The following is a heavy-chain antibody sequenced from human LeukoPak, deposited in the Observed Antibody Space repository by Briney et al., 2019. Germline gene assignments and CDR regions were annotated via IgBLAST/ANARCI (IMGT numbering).Heavy chain of an antibody. CDR2: IYSGGST. J-gene: IGHJ4*02. D-gene: IGHD6-13*01. CDR3: AKALGIAVVGANRVFDC. V-gene: IGHV3-53*01. Sequence: GGSLRLSCAASGFTVSSNYMSWVRQAPGKGLEWVSVIYSGGSTYYADSVKGRFTISRDNSKNTLYLQMNGLRAEDTAVYYCAKALGIAVVGANRVFDCWGQGTLVTVSS. CDR1: GFTVSSNY.